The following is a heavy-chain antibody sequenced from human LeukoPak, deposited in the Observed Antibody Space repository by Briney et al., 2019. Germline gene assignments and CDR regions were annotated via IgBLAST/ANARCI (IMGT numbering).Heavy chain of an antibody. CDR2: ISGSGSRI. D-gene: IGHD4-23*01. V-gene: IGHV3-48*01. J-gene: IGHJ4*02. Sequence: GGSLRLSCAASGFSFSSYSMSWVRQAPGKGLEWVSYISGSGSRIYYADSVKGRFTISRDNAKTSLYLQMNSLRAEDTAVYYCARAPPDYGGYTNDYWGQGTLVTVSS. CDR1: GFSFSSYS. CDR3: ARAPPDYGGYTNDY.